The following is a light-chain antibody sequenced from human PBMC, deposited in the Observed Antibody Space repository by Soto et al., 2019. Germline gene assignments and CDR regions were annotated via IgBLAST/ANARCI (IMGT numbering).Light chain of an antibody. Sequence: QAVVTQETSLTVSPGGTVTLTCGSSSGGVTIGHYPYWCQQKPGQAPRTLIYDTNNRHSWTPARFSGSLLGGKAALTLSGAQPGDEAEYYCLLSYSGTWVFGGGTKLTVL. CDR3: LLSYSGTWV. J-gene: IGLJ3*02. CDR1: SGGVTIGHY. V-gene: IGLV7-46*01. CDR2: DTN.